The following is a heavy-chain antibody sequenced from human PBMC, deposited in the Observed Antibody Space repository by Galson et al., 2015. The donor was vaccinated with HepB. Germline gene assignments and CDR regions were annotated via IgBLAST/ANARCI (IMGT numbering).Heavy chain of an antibody. Sequence: SVKVSCKASGGTFSRYAISWVRQAPGQGLEWVGGIIPMFGITNYAQKFQGRVTFTADKSTSTAYMELSSLRFDDTAVYFCAKEGGGYCSGGSCIWGQGTMVTVSS. CDR3: AKEGGGYCSGGSCI. J-gene: IGHJ3*02. D-gene: IGHD2-15*01. V-gene: IGHV1-69*10. CDR1: GGTFSRYA. CDR2: IIPMFGIT.